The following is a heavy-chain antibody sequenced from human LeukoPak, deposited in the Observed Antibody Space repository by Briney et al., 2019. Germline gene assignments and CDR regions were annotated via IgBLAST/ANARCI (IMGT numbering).Heavy chain of an antibody. D-gene: IGHD3-22*01. CDR2: IRSKPFGGTT. V-gene: IGHV3-49*04. Sequence: GGSLRLSCAVSGLTFSDSRMIWVRQAPGKGLEWVGFIRSKPFGGTTEYAASVKGRFTISRDDSKGIAYLQMNSLKTEDTAVYFCGRGYYDRSGFRFAFDVWGQGTMVTVSS. CDR1: GLTFSDSR. CDR3: GRGYYDRSGFRFAFDV. J-gene: IGHJ3*01.